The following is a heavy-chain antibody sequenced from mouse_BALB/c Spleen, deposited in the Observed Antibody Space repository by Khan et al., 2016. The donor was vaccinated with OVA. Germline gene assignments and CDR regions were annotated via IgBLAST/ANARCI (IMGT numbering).Heavy chain of an antibody. V-gene: IGHV1S137*01. Sequence: QVQLQQSGAELVRPGVSVKISCKGSGYTFTDYAMHWVKQSHAKSLEWIGVISTYYDDADYNQRFQGKASMTVDRSSSTAYLELARLTSEDSAIYYCARGGRFAYWDQGTLVTVSA. CDR2: ISTYYDDA. CDR3: ARGGRFAY. J-gene: IGHJ3*01. D-gene: IGHD1-1*02. CDR1: GYTFTDYA.